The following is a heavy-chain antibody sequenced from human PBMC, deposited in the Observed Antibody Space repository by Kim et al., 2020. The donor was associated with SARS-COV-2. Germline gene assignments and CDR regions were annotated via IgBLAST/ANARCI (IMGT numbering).Heavy chain of an antibody. CDR1: GFTFSSYG. CDR2: ISYDGSNK. CDR3: AKDPVVAAAYYYYYGMNV. J-gene: IGHJ6*02. Sequence: GGSLRLSCAASGFTFSSYGMHWVRQAPGKGLEWVVVISYDGSNKYYADSVKGRFTISRDNSKNTLYLQMNSLRAEDTAVYYCAKDPVVAAAYYYYYGMNVWGQGTTVTVSS. V-gene: IGHV3-30*18. D-gene: IGHD6-13*01.